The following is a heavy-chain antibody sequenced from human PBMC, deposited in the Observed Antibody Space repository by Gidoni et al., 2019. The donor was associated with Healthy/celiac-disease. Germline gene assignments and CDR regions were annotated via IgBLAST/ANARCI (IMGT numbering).Heavy chain of an antibody. D-gene: IGHD2-2*01. CDR1: GFTFGDYA. V-gene: IGHV3-49*03. CDR3: TTDIVVVPAAYGDYYGMDV. Sequence: EVQLVESGGGLVQPGRSLRLSCTASGFTFGDYAMSWFRQAPGKGLEWVGFIRSKAYGGTTEYAASVKGRFTISRDDSKSIAYLQMNSLKTEDTAVYYCTTDIVVVPAAYGDYYGMDVWGQGTTVTVSS. J-gene: IGHJ6*02. CDR2: IRSKAYGGTT.